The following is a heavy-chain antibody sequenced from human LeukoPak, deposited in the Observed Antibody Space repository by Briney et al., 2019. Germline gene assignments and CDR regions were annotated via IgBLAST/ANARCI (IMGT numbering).Heavy chain of an antibody. Sequence: SETLSLTCAVSADSFSSHYWTWIRQPPGKGLEWIGYISYIGSTNCNPSLKSRVTISIDTSKNQFSLKLSSVTAADTAVYYCARDLVTVTKGFDIWGQGTMVSVSS. D-gene: IGHD4-17*01. CDR1: ADSFSSHY. V-gene: IGHV4-59*11. J-gene: IGHJ3*02. CDR2: ISYIGST. CDR3: ARDLVTVTKGFDI.